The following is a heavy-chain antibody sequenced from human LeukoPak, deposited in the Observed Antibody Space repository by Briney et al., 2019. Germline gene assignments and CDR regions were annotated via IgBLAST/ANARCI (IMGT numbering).Heavy chain of an antibody. J-gene: IGHJ5*02. D-gene: IGHD3-10*01. CDR1: GLTVSNNY. CDR2: IYSGGST. CDR3: TRAVYGSNWFDP. Sequence: GGSLRLSCAASGLTVSNNYMSWVRQAPGKGPEWVLAIYSGGSTYYADSVKGRFTISRDNSKNTVYLQMGSLRAEDTAVYYCTRAVYGSNWFDPWGQGTLVTVAS. V-gene: IGHV3-66*01.